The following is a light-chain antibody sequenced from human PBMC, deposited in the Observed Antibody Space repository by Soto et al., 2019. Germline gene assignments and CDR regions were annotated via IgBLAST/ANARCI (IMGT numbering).Light chain of an antibody. CDR3: AAWDDSLNAYV. CDR2: SNN. CDR1: NSNIGSNT. Sequence: QSVLTQPPSASGTPVQRVTISCSGSNSNIGSNTVNWYQQLPGTAPKLIIYSNNQWPSGVPDRISGSKSGTSASLAISGLQSEDEADYYCAAWDDSLNAYVFGTGTKSPS. J-gene: IGLJ1*01. V-gene: IGLV1-44*01.